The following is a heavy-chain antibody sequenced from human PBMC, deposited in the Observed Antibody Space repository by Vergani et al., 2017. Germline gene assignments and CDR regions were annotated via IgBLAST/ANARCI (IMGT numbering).Heavy chain of an antibody. V-gene: IGHV4-34*01. CDR2: IDHTGRP. D-gene: IGHD4-11*01. J-gene: IGHJ6*03. CDR3: SRVNTETNGHLYYYYYMDV. Sequence: QVQLQQWGGGLLKPSETLSLTCVVNGGSFTSYHWTWIRHSPGEGLEWVGDIDHTGRPDYNPSLKSRLTMSVDKYRNQFSLTLNSVTATDTAIYFCSRVNTETNGHLYYYYYMDVWGQGTAVTVS. CDR1: GGSFTSYH.